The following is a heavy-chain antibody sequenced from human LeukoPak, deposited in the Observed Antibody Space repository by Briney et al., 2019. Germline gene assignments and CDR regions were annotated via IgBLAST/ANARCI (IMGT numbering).Heavy chain of an antibody. V-gene: IGHV3-21*01. CDR1: GFTFSSYS. D-gene: IGHD3-3*01. J-gene: IGHJ4*02. CDR3: ARDSVLRFLEWLFYY. Sequence: GGSLRLSCAASGFTFSSYSMNWVRQAPGKGLEWVSSISSSSSYIYYADSVKGRFTISRDNAKNSLYLQMNSLRAEDTAVYYCARDSVLRFLEWLFYYWGQGTLVTVSS. CDR2: ISSSSSYI.